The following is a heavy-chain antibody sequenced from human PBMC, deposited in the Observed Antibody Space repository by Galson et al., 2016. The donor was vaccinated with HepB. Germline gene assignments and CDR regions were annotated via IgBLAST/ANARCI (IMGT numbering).Heavy chain of an antibody. Sequence: SLRLSCAASGFTFTNYAMSWVRQAPGKGPEWVSAIRGDGSQTFYAGSVKGRFTISRDNYQNTLYLQMNSLEADDTAVYFCAKDRDGSSSPAWYFFDSWGQGSLVTVSS. CDR3: AKDRDGSSSPAWYFFDS. CDR1: GFTFTNYA. CDR2: IRGDGSQT. V-gene: IGHV3-23*01. D-gene: IGHD6-6*01. J-gene: IGHJ4*02.